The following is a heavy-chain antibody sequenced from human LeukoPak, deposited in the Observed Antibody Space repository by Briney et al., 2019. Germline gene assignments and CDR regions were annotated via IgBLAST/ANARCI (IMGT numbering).Heavy chain of an antibody. V-gene: IGHV3-66*01. D-gene: IGHD3-10*01. Sequence: GGSLRLSCAASGFTVSSNYMSWVRQAPGKGLEWVSVIYSGGSTYYADSVKGRFTISRDNSKNTLYPQMSSLRAEDTAVYYCARDRPSGEYYLDYWGQGTLVTVSS. CDR1: GFTVSSNY. J-gene: IGHJ4*02. CDR2: IYSGGST. CDR3: ARDRPSGEYYLDY.